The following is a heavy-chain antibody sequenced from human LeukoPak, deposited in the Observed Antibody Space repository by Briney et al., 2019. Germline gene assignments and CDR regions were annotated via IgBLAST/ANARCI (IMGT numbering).Heavy chain of an antibody. Sequence: ASVKVSCKASGYTFTGYYMHWVRQAPGQGLEWMGIINPSGGSTSYAQKFQGRVAMTRDTSTSTVYMELSSLRSEDTAVYYCARDWGEQWLVDYWGQGTLVTVSS. V-gene: IGHV1-46*01. J-gene: IGHJ4*02. D-gene: IGHD6-19*01. CDR2: INPSGGST. CDR3: ARDWGEQWLVDY. CDR1: GYTFTGYY.